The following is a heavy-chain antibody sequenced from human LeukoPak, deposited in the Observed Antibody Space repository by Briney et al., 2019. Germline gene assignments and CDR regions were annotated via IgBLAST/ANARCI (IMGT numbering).Heavy chain of an antibody. D-gene: IGHD3-22*01. CDR3: ARLSQTYYYDSSGYSPFDH. J-gene: IGHJ4*02. CDR2: IYYSGST. Sequence: PSETLSLTCTVSGGSISSYYWSWIRQPPGKGLEWIGYIYYSGSTNYNPSLKSRVTISVDMSKNQFSLKLSSVTAADTAVYYCARLSQTYYYDSSGYSPFDHWGQGTLVTVSS. V-gene: IGHV4-59*08. CDR1: GGSISSYY.